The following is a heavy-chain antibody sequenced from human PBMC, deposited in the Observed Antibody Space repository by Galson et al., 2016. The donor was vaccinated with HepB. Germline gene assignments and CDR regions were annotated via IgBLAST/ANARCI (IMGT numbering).Heavy chain of an antibody. D-gene: IGHD1-1*01. CDR3: ARRNWNDAFDI. CDR1: GFTFSSYG. CDR2: ISSNYNYT. V-gene: IGHV3-21*05. Sequence: SLRLSCAASGFTFSSYGMHWVRQAPGKGLEWVSYISSNYNYTNYADSVKGRFTISRDNAKNSLYLQMNSLRAEDTAVYYCARRNWNDAFDIWGQGTMVSVSS. J-gene: IGHJ3*02.